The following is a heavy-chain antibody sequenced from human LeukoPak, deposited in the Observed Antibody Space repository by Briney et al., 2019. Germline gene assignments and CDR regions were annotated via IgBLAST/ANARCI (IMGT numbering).Heavy chain of an antibody. CDR3: ARSQSRITIFGVVIPETDY. CDR2: ISAYNGNT. V-gene: IGHV1-18*01. D-gene: IGHD3-3*01. J-gene: IGHJ4*02. CDR1: GYTFTSYG. Sequence: GASVKVSCKASGYTFTSYGISWVRQAPGQGLEWMGWISAYNGNTNYAQKLQGRVTMTTDTSTSTAYMELRSLRSDDTAVYYCARSQSRITIFGVVIPETDYWGQGTLVTVSS.